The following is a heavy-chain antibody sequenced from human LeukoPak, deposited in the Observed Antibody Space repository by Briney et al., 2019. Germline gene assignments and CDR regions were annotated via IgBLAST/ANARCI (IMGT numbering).Heavy chain of an antibody. D-gene: IGHD3-16*02. V-gene: IGHV4-39*01. CDR1: GDTVNTRRYY. Sequence: SETLSLTCPVSGDTVNTRRYYWGWIRQPPWKGLAWIGSIYHSGRTYYEPPLRSRVTISIDTSRNQFSLNLTSVTTADTALYFCARRDIVKGGFDYWGQGTLVTVSS. CDR3: ARRDIVKGGFDY. J-gene: IGHJ4*02. CDR2: IYHSGRT.